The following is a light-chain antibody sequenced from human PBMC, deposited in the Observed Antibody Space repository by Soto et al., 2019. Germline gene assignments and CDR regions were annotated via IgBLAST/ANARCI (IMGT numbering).Light chain of an antibody. J-gene: IGLJ1*01. CDR2: YDS. CDR3: QVWDSSSDHYV. Sequence: SYELTQPPSVSVAPGKTARITCGGNNIGSKSVYWYQQKPGQAPVLVIYYDSDRPSGIPERFSGSNSGNTATLTISRLEAGDEADYYCQVWDSSSDHYVFGTGTKVTVL. CDR1: NIGSKS. V-gene: IGLV3-21*04.